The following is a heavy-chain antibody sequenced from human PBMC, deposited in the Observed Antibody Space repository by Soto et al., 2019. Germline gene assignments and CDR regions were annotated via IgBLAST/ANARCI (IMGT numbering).Heavy chain of an antibody. CDR2: IKQDGSEK. CDR1: GFTFTTYW. CDR3: AKDLYCATTACSKSYDF. D-gene: IGHD2-2*01. J-gene: IGHJ4*02. V-gene: IGHV3-7*05. Sequence: GGSLRLSCAASGFTFTTYWMSWVRQAPGKGLEWVANIKQDGSEKYYVDSVKGRFTISRDNTKNSLYLQMNSLRAEDTAVYYCAKDLYCATTACSKSYDFWGQGTLVTVSS.